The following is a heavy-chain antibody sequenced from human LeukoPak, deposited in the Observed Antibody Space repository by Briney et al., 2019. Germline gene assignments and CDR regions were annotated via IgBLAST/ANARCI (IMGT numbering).Heavy chain of an antibody. CDR2: IHFSGST. V-gene: IGHV4-59*01. D-gene: IGHD1-26*01. CDR3: ARDLGGIYFDY. J-gene: IGHJ4*02. CDR1: GDSISGNY. Sequence: SETLSLTCTVSGDSISGNYWTWIRQPPGKGLEWIGSIHFSGSTNYNPSLRSRVTISVDTSKNQLSLKLSSVTAADTAVYYCARDLGGIYFDYWGQGTLVTVSS.